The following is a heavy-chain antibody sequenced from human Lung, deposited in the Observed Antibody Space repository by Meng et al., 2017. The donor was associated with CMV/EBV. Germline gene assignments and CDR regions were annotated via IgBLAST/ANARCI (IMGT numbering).Heavy chain of an antibody. CDR1: GGSVSSGSYY. CDR2: ISYIGST. V-gene: IGHV4-61*01. D-gene: IGHD1-1*01. CDR3: ARDILERNAFDM. Sequence: LXCTVSGGSVSSGSYYWSWLRQPPGKGLEWIGYISYIGSTNYNPSLKSRVTISVDTSKNQFSLKLSSVTAADTAIFYCARDILERNAFDMWGQGTMVTVSS. J-gene: IGHJ3*02.